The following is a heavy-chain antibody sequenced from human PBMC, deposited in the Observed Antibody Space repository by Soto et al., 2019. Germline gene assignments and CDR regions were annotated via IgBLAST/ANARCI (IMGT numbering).Heavy chain of an antibody. J-gene: IGHJ4*02. V-gene: IGHV3-23*01. CDR2: ISGSGGST. D-gene: IGHD3-3*01. CDR3: ANQNYDFWPGRSYFDY. CDR1: GFTFSSYA. Sequence: GGSLRLSCAASGFTFSSYAMSWVRQAPGKGLEWVSAISGSGGSTYYADSVKGRFTISRDNSKNTLYLQMNSLRAEDTAVYYCANQNYDFWPGRSYFDYWGQGTLVTVSS.